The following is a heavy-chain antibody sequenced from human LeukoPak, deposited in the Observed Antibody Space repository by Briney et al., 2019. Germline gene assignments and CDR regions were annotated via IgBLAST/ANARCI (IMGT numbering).Heavy chain of an antibody. CDR2: IYYSGST. J-gene: IGHJ4*02. Sequence: SETLSLTCTVSGGSISSSSYYWGWIRQPPGKGLEWIGNIYYSGSTYYNPSLESRVTISVDTSKNQFSLKLSSVTAADTAVYYCARHGDYYGSGSRYWGQGTLVIVSS. CDR1: GGSISSSSYY. CDR3: ARHGDYYGSGSRY. D-gene: IGHD3-10*01. V-gene: IGHV4-39*01.